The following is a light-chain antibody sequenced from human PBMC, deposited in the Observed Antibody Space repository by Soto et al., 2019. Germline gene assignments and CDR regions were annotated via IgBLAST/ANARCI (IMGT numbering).Light chain of an antibody. CDR3: CSYAGTNTYL. J-gene: IGLJ1*01. CDR2: EVS. V-gene: IGLV2-23*02. CDR1: SSQVETYNL. Sequence: QSVLAQPSPVSVSPGQSISISCTGNSSQVETYNLVSWYQQSSGKAPKLMIYEVSKRPSGVSNRFSGSKSGNTASLTISGLQAEDEADYYCCSYAGTNTYLLGTGTKVTVL.